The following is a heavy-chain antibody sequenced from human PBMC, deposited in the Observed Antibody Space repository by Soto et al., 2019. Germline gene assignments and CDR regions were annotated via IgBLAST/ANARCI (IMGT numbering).Heavy chain of an antibody. CDR2: ISSSSTYI. D-gene: IGHD2-2*02. CDR1: GLTFGGYS. Sequence: GGSLRLSCGVSGLTFGGYSVNWVRQAPGGKLEWVSSISSSSTYIYYADSVKGRFTISRDNAKNSLFLQMNSLRAEDTAVYYCARGKAIGLQYNYWGQRTLVTVSS. CDR3: ARGKAIGLQYNY. J-gene: IGHJ4*02. V-gene: IGHV3-21*04.